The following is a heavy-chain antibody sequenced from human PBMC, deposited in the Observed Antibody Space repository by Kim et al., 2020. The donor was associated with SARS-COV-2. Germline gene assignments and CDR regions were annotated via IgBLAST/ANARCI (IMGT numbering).Heavy chain of an antibody. D-gene: IGHD3-3*01. CDR3: AREYYDFWSGYYNGFDY. J-gene: IGHJ4*02. CDR1: GYTFTSYY. CDR2: INHSGGST. Sequence: ASVKVSCKASGYTFTSYYMHWVRQAPGQGLEWMGIINHSGGSTSYAQKFQGRVTMTRDTSTSTVYMELSSLRSEDTAVYYCAREYYDFWSGYYNGFDYWGQGTLVTVSS. V-gene: IGHV1-46*01.